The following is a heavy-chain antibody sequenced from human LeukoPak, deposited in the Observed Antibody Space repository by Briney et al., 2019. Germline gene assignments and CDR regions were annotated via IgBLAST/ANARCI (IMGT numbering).Heavy chain of an antibody. J-gene: IGHJ4*02. CDR1: GFTLSSYW. CDR2: IKQDGSEK. V-gene: IGHV3-7*03. D-gene: IGHD6-19*01. Sequence: AGGSLRLSCAASGFTLSSYWMSWVRQAPGEGLEWVANIKQDGSEKYYVDSVKGRFTISRDNAKNSLYLQMNSLRAEDTAVYYCASEGIGIAVAGGWGQGTLVTVSS. CDR3: ASEGIGIAVAGG.